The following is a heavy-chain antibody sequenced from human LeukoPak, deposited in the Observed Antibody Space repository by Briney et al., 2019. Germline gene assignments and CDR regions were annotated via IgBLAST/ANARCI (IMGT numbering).Heavy chain of an antibody. D-gene: IGHD2-2*02. Sequence: SETLSLTCTVSGGSISSSSYYWGRIRQPPGKGLEWIGSIYYSGSTYYNPSLKSRVTISVDTSKNQFSLKLSSVTAADTAVYYCARAPNCSSTSCYRGNNWFDPWGQGTLVTVSS. J-gene: IGHJ5*02. CDR2: IYYSGST. CDR1: GGSISSSSYY. CDR3: ARAPNCSSTSCYRGNNWFDP. V-gene: IGHV4-39*07.